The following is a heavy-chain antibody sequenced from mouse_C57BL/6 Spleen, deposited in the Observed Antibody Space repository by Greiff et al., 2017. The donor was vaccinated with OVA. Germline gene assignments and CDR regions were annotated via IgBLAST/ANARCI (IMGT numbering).Heavy chain of an antibody. CDR3: ARRLRYAMDY. CDR1: GFTFSDYG. J-gene: IGHJ2*01. Sequence: EVKLVESGGSLVKPGGSLKLSCAASGFTFSDYGMHWVRQAPEKGLEWVAYISSGSSTIYYADTVKGRFTISRDNAKNTLFLQMTSLRSEDTAMYYCARRLRYAMDYWGQGTTLTVSS. V-gene: IGHV5-17*01. D-gene: IGHD3-2*02. CDR2: ISSGSSTI.